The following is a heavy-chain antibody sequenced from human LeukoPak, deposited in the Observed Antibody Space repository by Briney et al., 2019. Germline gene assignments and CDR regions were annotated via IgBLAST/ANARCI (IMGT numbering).Heavy chain of an antibody. CDR1: GFTVSTTY. D-gene: IGHD3-22*01. J-gene: IGHJ4*02. Sequence: GGSLRLSCVVSGFTVSTTYVSWVRQAPGKGLEWVSILYRGGATYYADSVKGRFSISRHDSSNTLFLQMNSLRPEDTAVYYCARGDYYDDCGYSDWGQGTLVTVSS. V-gene: IGHV3-53*04. CDR2: LYRGGAT. CDR3: ARGDYYDDCGYSD.